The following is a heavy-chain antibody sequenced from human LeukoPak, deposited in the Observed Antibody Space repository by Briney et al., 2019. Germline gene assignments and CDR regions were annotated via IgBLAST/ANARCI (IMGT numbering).Heavy chain of an antibody. CDR2: IYYSGST. J-gene: IGHJ4*02. CDR1: GGSISSSSYY. D-gene: IGHD6-19*01. V-gene: IGHV4-39*07. Sequence: SETLSLTCTVSGGSISSSSYYWGWIRQPPGKGLEWIGSIYYSGSTYYNPSLKSRVTISVDTSKNQFSLKLSSVTAADTAVYYCARASSGWYHWYFDYWGQGTLVTVSS. CDR3: ARASSGWYHWYFDY.